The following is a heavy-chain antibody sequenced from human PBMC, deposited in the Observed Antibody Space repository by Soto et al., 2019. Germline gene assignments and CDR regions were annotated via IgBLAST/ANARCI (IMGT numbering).Heavy chain of an antibody. J-gene: IGHJ6*02. V-gene: IGHV3-9*01. Sequence: EVQLVESGGGLVQPGRSLRLSCAASGFIFDNYAMHWVRQAPGKGLEWVSGISWNSGNVGYAVSVKGRFTISRDNAENSLYLQMNSLRPEDTALYYCAKDTGDSSGYYYYYYYGMDVWGQGTTVTVSS. CDR1: GFIFDNYA. CDR3: AKDTGDSSGYYYYYYYGMDV. CDR2: ISWNSGNV. D-gene: IGHD3-22*01.